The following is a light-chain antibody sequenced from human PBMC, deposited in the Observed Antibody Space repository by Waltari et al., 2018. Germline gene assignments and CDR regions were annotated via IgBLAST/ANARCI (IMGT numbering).Light chain of an antibody. CDR2: GAS. Sequence: EIVLTQSPGTLDLSPGERATLSCRASQSLTRRYLAWYQQKPGQAPRLLIYGASSRAAGIPDRFSGSGSGTDFTLTISRLEPEDFAVYYCQQYGSSVMYTFGQGTKLEIK. CDR3: QQYGSSVMYT. CDR1: QSLTRRY. J-gene: IGKJ2*01. V-gene: IGKV3-20*01.